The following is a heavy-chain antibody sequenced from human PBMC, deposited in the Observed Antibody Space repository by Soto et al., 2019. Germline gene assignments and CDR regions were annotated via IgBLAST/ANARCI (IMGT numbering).Heavy chain of an antibody. CDR3: ARIAVAGSGFDY. CDR2: ISYDGSNK. Sequence: QVQLVESGGGVVQPGRSLRLSCAASGFTFSSYAMHWVRQAPGKGLEWVAVISYDGSNKYYADSVKGRFTISRDNSKNTLYLQMNSLRAEDTAVYYCARIAVAGSGFDYWGQGTLVTVSS. CDR1: GFTFSSYA. D-gene: IGHD6-19*01. J-gene: IGHJ4*02. V-gene: IGHV3-30-3*01.